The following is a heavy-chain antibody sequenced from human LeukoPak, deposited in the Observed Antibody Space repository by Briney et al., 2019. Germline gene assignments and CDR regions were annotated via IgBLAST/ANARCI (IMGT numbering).Heavy chain of an antibody. CDR2: IIPIFGTA. D-gene: IGHD2-2*01. CDR3: ASQNCSSTSCFFDP. J-gene: IGHJ5*02. V-gene: IGHV1-69*05. Sequence: SVKVSCKASGYTFTGYYMHWVRQAPGQGLEWMGGIIPIFGTANYAQKFQGRVTITTDESTSTAYMELSSLRSEDTAVYYCASQNCSSTSCFFDPWGQGTLVTVSS. CDR1: GYTFTGYY.